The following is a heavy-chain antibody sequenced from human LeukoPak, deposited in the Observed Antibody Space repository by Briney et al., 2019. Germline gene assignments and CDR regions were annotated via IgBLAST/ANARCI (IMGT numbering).Heavy chain of an antibody. CDR1: GYTFSSFD. CDR3: VDPDR. J-gene: IGHJ1*01. D-gene: IGHD3-22*01. CDR2: MNPNSGNS. Sequence: ASVKVSCKASGYTFSSFDINWVRQAPGQGLEWMGWMNPNSGNSGFAQKFQGRVIMTRNTSIATAYMEVTNLRFDDTAVYYCVDPDRWGQGTLVTVSS. V-gene: IGHV1-8*01.